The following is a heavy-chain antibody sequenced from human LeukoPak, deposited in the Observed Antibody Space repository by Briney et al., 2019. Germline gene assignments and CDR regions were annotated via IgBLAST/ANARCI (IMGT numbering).Heavy chain of an antibody. Sequence: GGSLRLSCAASGFTFSRYAMSWVRQAPGKGLEWVSAISGSGGSTYYADSVKGRFTISRDNSKNTLYLQMNNLRAEDTAVYYCAHPTEYSSSWYGNWFDPWGQGTLVTVSS. V-gene: IGHV3-23*01. J-gene: IGHJ5*02. D-gene: IGHD6-13*01. CDR1: GFTFSRYA. CDR3: AHPTEYSSSWYGNWFDP. CDR2: ISGSGGST.